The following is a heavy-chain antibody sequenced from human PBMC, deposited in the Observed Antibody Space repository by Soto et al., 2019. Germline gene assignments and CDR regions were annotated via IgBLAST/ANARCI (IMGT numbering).Heavy chain of an antibody. CDR1: GGSFSGYY. J-gene: IGHJ6*02. CDR3: ARLSSGSGNYYYYGMDV. D-gene: IGHD3-10*01. CDR2: INHSGST. V-gene: IGHV4-34*01. Sequence: SETLSLTCAVYGGSFSGYYWSWIRQPPGKGLEWIGEINHSGSTNYNPSLKSRVTISVDTSKNQFSLKLSSVTAADTAVYYCARLSSGSGNYYYYGMDVWGQGTTVTVSS.